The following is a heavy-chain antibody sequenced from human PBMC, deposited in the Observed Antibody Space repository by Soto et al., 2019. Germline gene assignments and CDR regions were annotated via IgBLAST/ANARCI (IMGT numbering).Heavy chain of an antibody. CDR3: ARDSLGSGWQPPLDY. Sequence: QVRLVESGGGLVKPGGSLRLSCAASGFTFSDYYMSWIRQAPGKGLEWVSYISRSGTTINYADSVKGRFTISRDNAKNALYLQMNSLRAEDTAVYYCARDSLGSGWQPPLDYWGQGTLVAVSS. D-gene: IGHD6-19*01. J-gene: IGHJ4*02. CDR1: GFTFSDYY. V-gene: IGHV3-11*01. CDR2: ISRSGTTI.